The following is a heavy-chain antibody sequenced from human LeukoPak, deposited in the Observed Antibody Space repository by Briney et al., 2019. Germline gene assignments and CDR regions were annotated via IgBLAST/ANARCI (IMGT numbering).Heavy chain of an antibody. D-gene: IGHD4-11*01. Sequence: NSSETLSLTCTVSGGSISGYYWTWIRQLPGKGLEWIGYIYNSGITNYNPSLKSRVTVSVDTSKNQFSLRLTSVTAADTAVYYCARSVPSLDYLFDSWGHGTLVTVSS. CDR1: GGSISGYY. J-gene: IGHJ5*01. V-gene: IGHV4-59*08. CDR2: IYNSGIT. CDR3: ARSVPSLDYLFDS.